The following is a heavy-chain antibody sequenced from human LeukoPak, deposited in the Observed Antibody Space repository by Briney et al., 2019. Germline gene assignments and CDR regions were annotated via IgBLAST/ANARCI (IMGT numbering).Heavy chain of an antibody. V-gene: IGHV4-38-2*02. J-gene: IGHJ4*02. CDR2: IYHSGST. Sequence: PSETLSLTCTVSGYSISSGYYWGWIRQPPGKGLERIGSIYHSGSTYYNPSLKSRVTISVDTPKNQFSLKLSSVTAADTAVYYCARGISNYYGSGSYWGNYYFDYWGQGTLVTVSS. D-gene: IGHD3-10*01. CDR3: ARGISNYYGSGSYWGNYYFDY. CDR1: GYSISSGYY.